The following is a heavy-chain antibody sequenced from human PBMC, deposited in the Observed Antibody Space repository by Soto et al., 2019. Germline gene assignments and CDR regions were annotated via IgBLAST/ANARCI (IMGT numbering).Heavy chain of an antibody. D-gene: IGHD6-19*01. CDR1: GYSFTSYW. CDR2: IDPSDSYT. CDR3: ARHLPFQPGSFDH. J-gene: IGHJ5*02. V-gene: IGHV5-10-1*01. Sequence: PXESLKISCRGSGYSFTSYWISWVRQMPGKGLEWMGRIDPSDSYTNYSPSFQGHVTISADKSISTAYLQWSSLKASDTAMYYCARHLPFQPGSFDHWGQGTLVTVSS.